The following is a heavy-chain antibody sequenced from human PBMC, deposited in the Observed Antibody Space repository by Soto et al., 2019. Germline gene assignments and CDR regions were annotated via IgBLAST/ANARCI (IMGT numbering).Heavy chain of an antibody. CDR3: AAPPRY. CDR1: GGSISDDTYY. D-gene: IGHD6-6*01. J-gene: IGHJ4*02. V-gene: IGHV4-61*01. Sequence: SETLSLTCTVSGGSISDDTYYWGWIRQPPGKGLEWIGFIYDSGSTYYNPSLESRVTISVDTSKNQFSLKLTSVTAADTAVYYCAAPPRYWGQGTLVTVSS. CDR2: IYDSGST.